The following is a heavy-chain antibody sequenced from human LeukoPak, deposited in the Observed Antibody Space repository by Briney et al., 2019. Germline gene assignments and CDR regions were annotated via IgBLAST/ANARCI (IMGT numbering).Heavy chain of an antibody. CDR1: GYTFSSYG. CDR2: IRYDGSNK. V-gene: IGHV3-30*02. D-gene: IGHD2-2*02. J-gene: IGHJ4*02. Sequence: GGSLRLSCAASGYTFSSYGMHWVRQAPGKGLEWAAFIRYDGSNKYYADSVKGRFTISRDNSKNTLYLQMNSLRAEDTAVYYCAKKNCSSTSCYTIDLNYFDYWGQGTLVTVSS. CDR3: AKKNCSSTSCYTIDLNYFDY.